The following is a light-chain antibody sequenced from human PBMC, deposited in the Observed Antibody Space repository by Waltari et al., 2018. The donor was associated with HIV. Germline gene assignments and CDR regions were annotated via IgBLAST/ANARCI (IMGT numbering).Light chain of an antibody. Sequence: EIVMTQSPATLSVSPGERATLSCKASQSTSSLLAWDQQKPGQTPRLLIYDASKRATGVPARFSGSGSGAEFTLTISSLQSEDFAIYYCQQYEDWPRTFGQGTKLEIK. V-gene: IGKV3-15*01. CDR3: QQYEDWPRT. J-gene: IGKJ2*01. CDR1: QSTSSL. CDR2: DAS.